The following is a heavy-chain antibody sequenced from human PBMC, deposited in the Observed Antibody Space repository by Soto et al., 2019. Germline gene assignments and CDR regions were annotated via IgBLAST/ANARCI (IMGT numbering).Heavy chain of an antibody. CDR2: IVVGSGNT. D-gene: IGHD3-9*01. Sequence: SVKVSCKASGFTFTSSAVQWVRQARGQRLEWVGWIVVGSGNTNYAQKFQERVTITRDMSTSTAYMELSSPRSEDTAVYYCAAEVQHYDILTGALDYWGQGTLVTVSS. CDR1: GFTFTSSA. J-gene: IGHJ4*02. CDR3: AAEVQHYDILTGALDY. V-gene: IGHV1-58*01.